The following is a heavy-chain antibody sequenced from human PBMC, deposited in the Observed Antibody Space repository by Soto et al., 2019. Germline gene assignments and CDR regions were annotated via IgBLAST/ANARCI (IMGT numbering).Heavy chain of an antibody. CDR1: GGSFSGYY. Sequence: SETLSLTCAVYGGSFSGYYWSWIRQPPGKGLEWIGEINHSGSTNYNPSLKSRVTISVDTSKNHFSLKLSSVTAADTAVYYCAREGELGIYERGFDFWGQGTLVTVSS. D-gene: IGHD7-27*01. CDR2: INHSGST. V-gene: IGHV4-34*01. CDR3: AREGELGIYERGFDF. J-gene: IGHJ4*02.